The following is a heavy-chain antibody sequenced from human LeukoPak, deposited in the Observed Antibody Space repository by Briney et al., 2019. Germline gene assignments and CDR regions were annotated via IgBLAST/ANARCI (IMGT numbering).Heavy chain of an antibody. CDR2: IKSDGSGT. CDR3: VTSPTKGY. Sequence: GGSLRLSCAASGFTFSSYWMHWVRQAPGKGLVWVSRIKSDGSGTSYADSVKGRFTISRDNAKNTLYLQMNSLRAEDTAVYYCVTSPTKGYWGQGTLVTVSS. CDR1: GFTFSSYW. D-gene: IGHD2/OR15-2a*01. J-gene: IGHJ4*02. V-gene: IGHV3-74*01.